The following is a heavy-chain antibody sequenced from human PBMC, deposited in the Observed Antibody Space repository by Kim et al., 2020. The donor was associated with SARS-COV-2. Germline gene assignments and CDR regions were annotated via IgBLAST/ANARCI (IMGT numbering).Heavy chain of an antibody. J-gene: IGHJ6*02. CDR3: AREGDGYNFPYYYGMDF. CDR1: GFTFSSYW. D-gene: IGHD5-12*01. CDR2: IKQDGSGK. Sequence: GGSLRLSCAASGFTFSSYWMSWVRQAPGKGLEWVANIKQDGSGKSYVDSANGRFTISSDNAKNSLYLQMNSLRAEDTAVYYCAREGDGYNFPYYYGMDFWGQGTTVTVSS. V-gene: IGHV3-7*01.